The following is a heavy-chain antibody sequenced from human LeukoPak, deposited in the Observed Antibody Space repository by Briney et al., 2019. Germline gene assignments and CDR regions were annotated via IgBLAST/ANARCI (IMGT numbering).Heavy chain of an antibody. CDR3: ARESPYYDILTGYRNYYFDY. V-gene: IGHV4-31*03. CDR1: GGSISSGGYY. D-gene: IGHD3-9*01. J-gene: IGHJ4*02. Sequence: SQTLSLTCTVSGGSISSGGYYWSWIRQHPGKGLEWIGYVYYSGSTYYNPSLESRVTISVDTSKNQFSLKLSSVTAADTAVYYCARESPYYDILTGYRNYYFDYWGQGALVTVSS. CDR2: VYYSGST.